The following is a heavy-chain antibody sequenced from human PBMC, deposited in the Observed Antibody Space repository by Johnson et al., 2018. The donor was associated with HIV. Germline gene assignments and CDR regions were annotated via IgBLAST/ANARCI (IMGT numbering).Heavy chain of an antibody. D-gene: IGHD3-10*01. Sequence: QVQLVESGGGVVQPGGSLRLSCAASGFTFSSYGMHWVRQAPGKGLEWVAFIRYDGSNKYYADSVKGRFTISTDNAKKSLFLQMNSLRAEDTAVYYCARASYYYGSADIWGQGTMVTVSS. V-gene: IGHV3-30*02. CDR3: ARASYYYGSADI. CDR2: IRYDGSNK. J-gene: IGHJ3*02. CDR1: GFTFSSYG.